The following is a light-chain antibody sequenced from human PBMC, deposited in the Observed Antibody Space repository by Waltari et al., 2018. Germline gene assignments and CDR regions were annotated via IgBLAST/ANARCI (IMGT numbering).Light chain of an antibody. Sequence: EIVFTQSPATLSLSPGDRATLSCRSSQSVSSYLAWYQQKVGQAPRLLIYDASNRATGIPARFSGSGSGTDFTFTISSLEPEDFAVYYCLQRSSWPWTFGQGTKVEIK. CDR2: DAS. CDR3: LQRSSWPWT. J-gene: IGKJ1*01. V-gene: IGKV3-11*01. CDR1: QSVSSY.